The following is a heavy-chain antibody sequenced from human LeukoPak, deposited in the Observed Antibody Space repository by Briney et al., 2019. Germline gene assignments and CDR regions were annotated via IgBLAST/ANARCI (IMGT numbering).Heavy chain of an antibody. J-gene: IGHJ1*01. V-gene: IGHV1-8*03. CDR1: GYTFTSYD. CDR2: MNPNSGNT. CDR3: ARPPRDLVSAAPFPS. D-gene: IGHD2-2*01. Sequence: ASVKVSCKASGYTFTSYDINWVRQATGQGLEWMGWMNPNSGNTGYAQKFQGRVTITRNTSISTAYMELSRLKSDDTAVYFCARPPRDLVSAAPFPSWGQGTLVTVSS.